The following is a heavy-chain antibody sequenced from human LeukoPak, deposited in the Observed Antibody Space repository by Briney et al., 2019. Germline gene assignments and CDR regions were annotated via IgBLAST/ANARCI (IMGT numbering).Heavy chain of an antibody. D-gene: IGHD1-1*01. CDR2: IHSDGSST. CDR3: ARGNAHAFDI. CDR1: RFTFSNYG. J-gene: IGHJ3*02. V-gene: IGHV3-74*01. Sequence: PGGSLRLSCAASRFTFSNYGMHWVRQAPGKGLVWVSRIHSDGSSTTSADSVKGRFTISRDNAENTLYLQMNSLRAEDTAVYFCARGNAHAFDIWGQGTMVTVSS.